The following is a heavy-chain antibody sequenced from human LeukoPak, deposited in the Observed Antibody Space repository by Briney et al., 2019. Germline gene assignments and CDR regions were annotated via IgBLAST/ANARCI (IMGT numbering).Heavy chain of an antibody. V-gene: IGHV1-8*01. Sequence: GASVKVSCKASGYTFTSYDINWVRQATGQGLEWMGWMNPNSGNTGYAQKFQGRVTMTRNTSISTAYMELGSLRAEDTAVYYCAKDRAIGPAVYYFDYWGQGTLVTVSS. CDR2: MNPNSGNT. CDR1: GYTFTSYD. J-gene: IGHJ4*02. CDR3: AKDRAIGPAVYYFDY. D-gene: IGHD2-2*01.